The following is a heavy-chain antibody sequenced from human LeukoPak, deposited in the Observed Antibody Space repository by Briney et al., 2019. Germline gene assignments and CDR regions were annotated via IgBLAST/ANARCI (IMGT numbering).Heavy chain of an antibody. D-gene: IGHD2-8*01. CDR1: GGSISSYY. CDR2: IYYSGST. V-gene: IGHV4-59*01. CDR3: ARVGVYFDY. Sequence: KPSETLSLTCTVSGGSISSYYWSWIRQPPGKGLEWIGYIYYSGSTNYNPSLKSRVTISVDTSKNQSSLKLSSVTAADTAVYYCARVGVYFDYWGQGTLVTVSS. J-gene: IGHJ4*02.